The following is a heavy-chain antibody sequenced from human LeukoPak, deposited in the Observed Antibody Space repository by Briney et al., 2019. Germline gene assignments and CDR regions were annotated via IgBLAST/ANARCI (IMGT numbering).Heavy chain of an antibody. CDR1: GFTFSGSA. Sequence: PGGSXRLSCAASGFTFSGSAMHWVRQASGKGLEWVGRIRSKGNRYATAYAASVKGRFTISRDDSKNTAYLQMNSLKTEDTAVYYCTSRPKYYYYMDVWGKGTTVTVSS. V-gene: IGHV3-73*01. CDR3: TSRPKYYYYMDV. J-gene: IGHJ6*03. CDR2: IRSKGNRYAT.